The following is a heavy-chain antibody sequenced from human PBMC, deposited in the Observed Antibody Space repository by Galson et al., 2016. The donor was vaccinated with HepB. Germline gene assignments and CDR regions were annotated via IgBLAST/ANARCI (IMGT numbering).Heavy chain of an antibody. V-gene: IGHV3-73*01. D-gene: IGHD6-6*01. CDR1: GFTFSGSA. Sequence: SLRLSCAASGFTFSGSAMHWVRQASGKGLEWVGRIRSKTNNYATAYAASVKGRFTISRDDSKNTAYLQMNSLKTEDTAVYYCTTSSITAPGYWGQGTLVTVSS. J-gene: IGHJ4*02. CDR2: IRSKTNNYAT. CDR3: TTSSITAPGY.